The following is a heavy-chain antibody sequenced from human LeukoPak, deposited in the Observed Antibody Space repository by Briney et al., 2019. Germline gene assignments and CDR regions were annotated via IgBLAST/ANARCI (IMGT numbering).Heavy chain of an antibody. D-gene: IGHD5-18*01. Sequence: GGSLRLSCAASGFTFSSFAMSWVRQAPGKGLEWVSAISGSGGSTYYADSVKGRFTISRDNSKNTLYLQMNSLRAEDTAVYYCAKDQNVDTATRWGQGTLVTVSS. CDR3: AKDQNVDTATR. J-gene: IGHJ4*02. CDR1: GFTFSSFA. V-gene: IGHV3-23*01. CDR2: ISGSGGST.